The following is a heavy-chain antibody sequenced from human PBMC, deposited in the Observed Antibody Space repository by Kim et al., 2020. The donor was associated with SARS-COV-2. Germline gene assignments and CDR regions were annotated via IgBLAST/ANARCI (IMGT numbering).Heavy chain of an antibody. Sequence: GGSLRLSCAASGFTFSSYGMHWVRQAPGKGLEWVAVIWYDGSNKYYADSVKGRFTISRDNSKNTLYLQMNSLRAEDTAVYYCARDAAGAARPGWFDPWGQGTLVTVSS. CDR3: ARDAAGAARPGWFDP. V-gene: IGHV3-33*01. CDR2: IWYDGSNK. CDR1: GFTFSSYG. D-gene: IGHD6-6*01. J-gene: IGHJ5*02.